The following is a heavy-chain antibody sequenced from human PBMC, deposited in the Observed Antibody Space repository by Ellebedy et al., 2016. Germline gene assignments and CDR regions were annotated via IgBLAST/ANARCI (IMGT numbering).Heavy chain of an antibody. V-gene: IGHV7-4-1*02. D-gene: IGHD2/OR15-2a*01. CDR1: GYMFTSYA. J-gene: IGHJ4*02. Sequence: ASVKVSCKASGYMFTSYAMRWVLQAPGQGLEWMGWINTNTGNPTYAQGFTGRFVFSLDTSVSTAYLQITGLQADDTAVYYCARAPYCNTASCYAEYWGQGTLVTVSS. CDR2: INTNTGNP. CDR3: ARAPYCNTASCYAEY.